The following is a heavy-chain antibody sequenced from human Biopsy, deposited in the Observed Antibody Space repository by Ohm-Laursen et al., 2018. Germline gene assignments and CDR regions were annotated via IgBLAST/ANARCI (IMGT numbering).Heavy chain of an antibody. CDR2: IYSGGNT. CDR3: ATNLKVSPGLMNFDS. CDR1: KFTVSSNY. J-gene: IGHJ4*02. Sequence: SLRLSCTALKFTVSSNYMTWVRQAPGKGLEWVSVIYSGGNTFYADSVKGRFTVSRNTSKNTIYLQMNSLRAEGTARYYCATNLKVSPGLMNFDSWGQGTLVTVSS. D-gene: IGHD1-1*01. V-gene: IGHV3-53*01.